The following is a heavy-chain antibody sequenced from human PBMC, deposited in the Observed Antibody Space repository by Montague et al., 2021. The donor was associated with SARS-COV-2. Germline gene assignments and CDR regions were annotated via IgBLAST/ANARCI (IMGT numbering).Heavy chain of an antibody. D-gene: IGHD3-9*01. V-gene: IGHV3-48*03. J-gene: IGHJ4*02. CDR3: ARSYDILTGYQSQALDY. CDR2: ISSSGSTI. Sequence: SLRLSCAASGFTFSSYEMNWARQAPGKGLEWVSYISSSGSTIYYADSVKGRFTISRDNAKNSLYLQMNSLRAEDTAVYYCARSYDILTGYQSQALDYWGQGTLVTVSS. CDR1: GFTFSSYE.